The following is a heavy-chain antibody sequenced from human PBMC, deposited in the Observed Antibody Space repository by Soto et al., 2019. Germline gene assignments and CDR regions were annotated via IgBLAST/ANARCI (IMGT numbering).Heavy chain of an antibody. Sequence: PGGSLRLSCVVSGFTFSSSWMHWVRQGPGKGLVWVSRMNPDWSAINYADSVKGRFTTSRDNSKNTVYLEMKSLRAEDTAIYYCSKDPPIVGATGGYYFDYWSHGTLVTVSS. CDR1: GFTFSSSW. J-gene: IGHJ4*01. D-gene: IGHD1-26*01. CDR2: MNPDWSAI. CDR3: SKDPPIVGATGGYYFDY. V-gene: IGHV3-74*01.